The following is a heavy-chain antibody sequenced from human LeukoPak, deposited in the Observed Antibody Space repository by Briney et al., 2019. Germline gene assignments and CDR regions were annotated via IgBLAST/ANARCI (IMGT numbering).Heavy chain of an antibody. Sequence: GGSLRLSCAASGFSFSSYEMNWVRQAPGRGLEWVSSISSSSSYIYYADSVKGRFTISRDNAKNSLYLQMNSLRAEDTAVYYCARVASYAFDIWGQGTMVAVSS. CDR2: ISSSSSYI. V-gene: IGHV3-21*01. CDR1: GFSFSSYE. D-gene: IGHD6-6*01. J-gene: IGHJ3*02. CDR3: ARVASYAFDI.